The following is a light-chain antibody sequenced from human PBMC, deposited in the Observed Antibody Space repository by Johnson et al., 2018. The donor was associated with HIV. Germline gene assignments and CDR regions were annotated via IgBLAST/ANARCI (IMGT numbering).Light chain of an antibody. CDR2: DNN. J-gene: IGLJ1*01. CDR3: GTWDSSLTSYV. Sequence: QTVTISCSGSSSNVGSSFVSWYRQVPGTAPKLLIYDNNKRPSGIPGRFSGSKSGPSATLGITGLQTGDEADYYCGTWDSSLTSYVFGAGTKVTVL. V-gene: IGLV1-51*01. CDR1: SSNVGSSF.